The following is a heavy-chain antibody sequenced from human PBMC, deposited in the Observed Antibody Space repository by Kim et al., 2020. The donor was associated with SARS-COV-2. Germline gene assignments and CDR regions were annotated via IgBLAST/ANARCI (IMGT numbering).Heavy chain of an antibody. V-gene: IGHV4-34*01. CDR2: INHSGST. D-gene: IGHD3-22*01. Sequence: SETLSLTCAVYGGSFSGYYWSWIRQPPGKGLEWIGEINHSGSTNYNPSLKSRVTISVDTSKNQFSLKLSSVTAADTAVYYCASMYYYDSRKDYWGQGTLV. J-gene: IGHJ4*02. CDR3: ASMYYYDSRKDY. CDR1: GGSFSGYY.